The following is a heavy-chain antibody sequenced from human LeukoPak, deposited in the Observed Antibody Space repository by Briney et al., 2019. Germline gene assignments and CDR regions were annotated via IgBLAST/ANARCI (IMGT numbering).Heavy chain of an antibody. Sequence: ASVKVSCKASGYTFTGYYMHWVRQAPGQGLEWMGWIKPTSGGTNYAQKFQGRVTMTRDTSISTAYMELSRLRSDDTAVYYCARVARDTYYYDSSGDTTDYWGQGTLVTVSS. CDR2: IKPTSGGT. J-gene: IGHJ4*02. CDR3: ARVARDTYYYDSSGDTTDY. CDR1: GYTFTGYY. D-gene: IGHD3-22*01. V-gene: IGHV1-2*02.